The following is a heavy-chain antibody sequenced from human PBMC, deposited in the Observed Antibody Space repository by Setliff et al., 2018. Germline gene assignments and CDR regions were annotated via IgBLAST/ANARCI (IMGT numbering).Heavy chain of an antibody. CDR3: AKRGDSSSWLEY. Sequence: PGGSLRLSCAASGFTFSNYGMTWVRQAPGKGLEWISYISTSSGTRYYADSVEGRFTISRDDSKKTLYLQMNSLRAEDTAVYYCAKRGDSSSWLEYWGQGTLVTVSS. CDR2: ISTSSGTR. J-gene: IGHJ4*02. CDR1: GFTFSNYG. D-gene: IGHD6-13*01. V-gene: IGHV3-48*01.